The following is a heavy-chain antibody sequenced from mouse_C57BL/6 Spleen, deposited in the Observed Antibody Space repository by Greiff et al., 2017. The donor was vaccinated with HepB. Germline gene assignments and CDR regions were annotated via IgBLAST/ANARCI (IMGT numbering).Heavy chain of an antibody. CDR2: IYPGDGDT. CDR1: GYAFSSSW. J-gene: IGHJ3*01. CDR3: ASSNYRGFAY. Sequence: QVQLQQSGPELVKPGASVKISCKASGYAFSSSWMNWVKQRPGKGLEWIGRIYPGDGDTNYNGKFKGKATLTADKSSSTAYMQLSSLTSEDSAVYFCASSNYRGFAYWGQGTLVTVAA. D-gene: IGHD2-14*01. V-gene: IGHV1-82*01.